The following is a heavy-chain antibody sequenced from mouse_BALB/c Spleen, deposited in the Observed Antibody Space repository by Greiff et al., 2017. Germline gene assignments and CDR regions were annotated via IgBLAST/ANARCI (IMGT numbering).Heavy chain of an antibody. D-gene: IGHD2-3*01. J-gene: IGHJ4*01. CDR1: GFTFSSFG. CDR2: ISSGSSTI. Sequence: VQMKESGGGLVQPGGSRKLSCAASGFTFSSFGMHWVRQAPEKGLEWVAYISSGSSTIYYADTVKGRFTISRDNPKNTLFLQMTSLRSEDTAMYYCARSDGYYWGQGTSVTVSS. CDR3: ARSDGYY. V-gene: IGHV5-17*02.